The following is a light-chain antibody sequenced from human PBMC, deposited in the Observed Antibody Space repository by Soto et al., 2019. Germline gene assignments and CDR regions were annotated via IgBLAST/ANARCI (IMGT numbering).Light chain of an antibody. Sequence: QSALTQPASVSGSPGQSITISCTGTSSDVGGYDYVSWYQQHPGEGPKLMIYDVSNRHSGVSNRFSGSKSGNTASLTISGLQAEDEADYYCSSYTSSSTYVFGSGTKVTVL. V-gene: IGLV2-14*01. CDR1: SSDVGGYDY. CDR2: DVS. CDR3: SSYTSSSTYV. J-gene: IGLJ1*01.